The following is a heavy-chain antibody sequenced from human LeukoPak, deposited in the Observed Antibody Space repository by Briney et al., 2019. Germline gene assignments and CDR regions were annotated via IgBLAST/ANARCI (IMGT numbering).Heavy chain of an antibody. CDR2: INSDGSRI. Sequence: GGSLRLSCAASGFTFSSYWMHWVRQAPGKGLVWVSLINSDGSRISYADSVKGRFTISRDNAKNSLYLQMNSLRAEDTAVYYCARDRWGYSYGGDWGQGTQVTVSS. CDR1: GFTFSSYW. CDR3: ARDRWGYSYGGD. V-gene: IGHV3-74*01. D-gene: IGHD5-12*01. J-gene: IGHJ4*02.